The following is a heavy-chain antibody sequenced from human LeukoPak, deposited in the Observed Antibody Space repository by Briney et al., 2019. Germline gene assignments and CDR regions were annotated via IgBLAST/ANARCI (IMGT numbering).Heavy chain of an antibody. CDR2: ISGSGGST. D-gene: IGHD2-2*01. CDR3: AAPRPYCSSTSCHSYYYGMDV. V-gene: IGHV3-23*01. CDR1: GFTFSSYA. Sequence: GGSLRLSCAASGFTFSSYAMSWVRQAPGKGLEWVSAISGSGGSTYYADSVKGRFTISRDNSKNTLYLQMNSLRAEDTAVYYCAAPRPYCSSTSCHSYYYGMDVWGQGTTVTVSS. J-gene: IGHJ6*02.